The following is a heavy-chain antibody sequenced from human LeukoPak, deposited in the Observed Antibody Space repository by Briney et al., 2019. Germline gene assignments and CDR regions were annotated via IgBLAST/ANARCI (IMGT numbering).Heavy chain of an antibody. V-gene: IGHV3-7*03. Sequence: GGSLRPSCAASGFTFSSYWMSWVRQAPGKGLEWVANIKQDGSEKYYVDSVKGRFTISRDNAKNSLYLQMSSLRAEDTAVYYCARPKGGCSSTSCYEFYFDYWGQGTLVTVSS. CDR3: ARPKGGCSSTSCYEFYFDY. CDR1: GFTFSSYW. D-gene: IGHD2-2*01. J-gene: IGHJ4*02. CDR2: IKQDGSEK.